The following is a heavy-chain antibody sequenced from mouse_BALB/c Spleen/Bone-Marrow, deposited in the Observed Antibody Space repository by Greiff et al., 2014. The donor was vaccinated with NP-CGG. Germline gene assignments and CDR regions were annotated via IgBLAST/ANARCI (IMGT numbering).Heavy chain of an antibody. V-gene: IGHV5-6-5*01. CDR1: GFTFSSYA. D-gene: IGHD2-4*01. CDR2: ISSGGST. CDR3: ASYYDYAWFAY. Sequence: EVKLVESGGGLVKPGGSLKLSCAASGFTFSSYAMSWVRQTPEKRLEWVASISSGGSTYYPDSVKGRFTISRDNARNILYLQMSSLRSEDTAMYYCASYYDYAWFAYWGQGTLVTVSA. J-gene: IGHJ3*01.